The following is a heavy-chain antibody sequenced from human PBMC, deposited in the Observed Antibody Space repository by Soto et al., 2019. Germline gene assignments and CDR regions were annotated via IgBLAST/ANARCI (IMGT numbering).Heavy chain of an antibody. Sequence: EVQLVESGGGLITPGGSLRLSCAASGFSFNNAAMNWVRQGPGKGLEWVGRIKSKTDGGATDYAAPVKGRFTISRDDSKNTLDLQMISMTSEATAAYYCATYRCFLTTECYYFHYCGPGGLVTVSS. J-gene: IGHJ4*02. D-gene: IGHD1-1*01. CDR1: GFSFNNAA. CDR3: ATYRCFLTTECYYFHY. CDR2: IKSKTDGGAT. V-gene: IGHV3-15*07.